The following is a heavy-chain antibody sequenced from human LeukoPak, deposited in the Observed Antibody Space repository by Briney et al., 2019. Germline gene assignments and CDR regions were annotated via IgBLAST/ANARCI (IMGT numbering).Heavy chain of an antibody. CDR2: ISGDGSGT. Sequence: GGSLRLSCAASGLTFDDYAMHWVRQAPGKGLEWVSLISGDGSGTYYADSVKGRFTVSRDNSKNSLYLLMNSLRTEDTALYYCAKDIVRGYSSSWSNWFDPWGQGTLVTVSS. CDR1: GLTFDDYA. J-gene: IGHJ5*02. V-gene: IGHV3-43*02. D-gene: IGHD6-13*01. CDR3: AKDIVRGYSSSWSNWFDP.